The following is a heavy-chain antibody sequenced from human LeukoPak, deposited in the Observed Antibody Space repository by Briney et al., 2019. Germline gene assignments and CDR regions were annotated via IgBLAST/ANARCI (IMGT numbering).Heavy chain of an antibody. J-gene: IGHJ4*02. CDR2: ISSSSTI. V-gene: IGHV3-48*04. D-gene: IGHD3-22*01. CDR1: GFTFSSYS. CDR3: ARDATYYYDSSGYYQRGVGDY. Sequence: GGSLRLSCAASGFTFSSYSMNWVRQAPGKGLEWVSYISSSSTIYYADSVKGRFTISRDNAKNSLYLQMNSLRAEDTAVYYCARDATYYYDSSGYYQRGVGDYWGQGTLVTVSS.